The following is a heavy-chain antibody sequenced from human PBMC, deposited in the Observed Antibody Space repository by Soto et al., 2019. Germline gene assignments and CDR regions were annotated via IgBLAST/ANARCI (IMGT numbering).Heavy chain of an antibody. J-gene: IGHJ3*01. D-gene: IGHD4-17*01. Sequence: QVQLQESGPGLVKPSQTLSLTCTVSGGSISSGTYYWTWIRQHPGKGLEWIGYIYYSGSTYYNPSLESRVSISVDTSKNQFSLELSSVSAADSSLYYCATSWFTNDYGERAEAFDVWGQGTMVTVSS. CDR3: ATSWFTNDYGERAEAFDV. V-gene: IGHV4-31*03. CDR2: IYYSGST. CDR1: GGSISSGTYY.